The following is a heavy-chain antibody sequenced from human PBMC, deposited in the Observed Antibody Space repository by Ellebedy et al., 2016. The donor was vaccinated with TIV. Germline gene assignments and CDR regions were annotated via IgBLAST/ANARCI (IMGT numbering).Heavy chain of an antibody. D-gene: IGHD5-24*01. CDR2: IYYSGTT. CDR1: GGSFSSSY. CDR3: ARGSNYAFDI. Sequence: SETLSLXXSVSGGSFSSSYWTWIRQPPGRGLEWIGYIYYSGTTKYNPSLTSRVTISVDMSKNQFSLKLSSVTAVDTAVYYCARGSNYAFDIWGQGTMVTVSS. J-gene: IGHJ3*02. V-gene: IGHV4-59*01.